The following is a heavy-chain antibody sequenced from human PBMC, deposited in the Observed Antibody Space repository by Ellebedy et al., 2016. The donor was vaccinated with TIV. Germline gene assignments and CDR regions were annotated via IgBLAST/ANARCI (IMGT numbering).Heavy chain of an antibody. CDR1: GFTFSYYW. V-gene: IGHV3-74*01. J-gene: IGHJ4*02. CDR2: VNGGGVST. Sequence: PGGSLRLSCEASGFTFSYYWMHWVRQAPGKGLVWVSRVNGGGVSTSYSDSVKGRFTIARHNAKKTLYLQMNSLRAEDTAVYYCTRTLTSYYFDYWGQGALVTVSS. D-gene: IGHD2-21*02. CDR3: TRTLTSYYFDY.